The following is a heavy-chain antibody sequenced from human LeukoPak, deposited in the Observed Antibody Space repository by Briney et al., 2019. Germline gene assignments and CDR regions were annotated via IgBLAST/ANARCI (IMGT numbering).Heavy chain of an antibody. J-gene: IGHJ6*02. V-gene: IGHV1-46*01. CDR2: INPSGGST. CDR1: GYNFISYY. Sequence: GASVKVSCKASGYNFISYYMHWVRQAPGQGLEWMSIINPSGGSTSYEQKFQDRVTMTRDTSTSKVYMELRSMKSEDTAVYYCAREDVVLVDAVRYYYYGMDVGGQGTTVTVS. D-gene: IGHD2-8*01. CDR3: AREDVVLVDAVRYYYYGMDV.